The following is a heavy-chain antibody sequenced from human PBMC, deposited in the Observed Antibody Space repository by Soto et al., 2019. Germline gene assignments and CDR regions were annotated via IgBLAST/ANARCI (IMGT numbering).Heavy chain of an antibody. D-gene: IGHD4-17*01. CDR2: VSSRSENT. J-gene: IGHJ4*02. Sequence: GASVKVSCKASGYTFTKYDIQWVRQAPGQRLEWVGCVSSRSENTRSSQRFQGRVSITWDTAASTAYMELSSLASEDTAVYYCATQSPDYAKRDFDYWGQGTLVTVSS. V-gene: IGHV1-3*01. CDR3: ATQSPDYAKRDFDY. CDR1: GYTFTKYD.